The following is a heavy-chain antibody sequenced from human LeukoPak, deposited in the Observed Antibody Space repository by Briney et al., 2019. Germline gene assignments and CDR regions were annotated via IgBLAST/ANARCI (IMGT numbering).Heavy chain of an antibody. CDR3: ARPQGVTDILAAAWFDP. D-gene: IGHD6-13*01. Sequence: PSEILSLTCTVSGGSISSSSYYWGWIRQPPGKGLEWIGSIYYSGSTYYNPSLKSRVTISVDTSKNQFSLKLSSVTAADTAVYYCARPQGVTDILAAAWFDPWGQGSLVTVSS. V-gene: IGHV4-39*01. J-gene: IGHJ5*02. CDR2: IYYSGST. CDR1: GGSISSSSYY.